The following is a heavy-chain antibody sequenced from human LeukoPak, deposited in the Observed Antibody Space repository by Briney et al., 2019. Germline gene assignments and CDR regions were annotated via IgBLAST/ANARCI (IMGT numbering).Heavy chain of an antibody. D-gene: IGHD3-22*01. Sequence: ASVKISCKVSGYTFTDYYMQWVQQAPGKGLEWMGLVDPEDGETIYAEKFQGRVTITADTSTDTAYMELSSLRSEDTAVYYCATAYYYDSSGVADAFDIWGQGTMVTVSS. CDR1: GYTFTDYY. J-gene: IGHJ3*02. CDR2: VDPEDGET. V-gene: IGHV1-69-2*01. CDR3: ATAYYYDSSGVADAFDI.